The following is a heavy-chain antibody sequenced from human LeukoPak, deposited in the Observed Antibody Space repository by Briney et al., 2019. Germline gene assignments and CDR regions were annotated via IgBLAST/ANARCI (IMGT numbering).Heavy chain of an antibody. CDR3: ASLEMASKGNWFDP. J-gene: IGHJ5*02. V-gene: IGHV5-51*01. CDR2: IYPGDSDT. D-gene: IGHD5-24*01. Sequence: GESLKISCQGSKYKFANFWIGWVRQTPGKGLEWMGIIYPGDSDTRYSPSFQGQVTISADKSISTAYLQWSSLKASDTAMYYCASLEMASKGNWFDPWGQGTLVTVSS. CDR1: KYKFANFW.